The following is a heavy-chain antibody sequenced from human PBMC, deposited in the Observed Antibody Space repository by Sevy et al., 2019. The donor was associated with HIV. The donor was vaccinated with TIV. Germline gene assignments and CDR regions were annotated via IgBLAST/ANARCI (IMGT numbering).Heavy chain of an antibody. CDR2: IKQDGSEK. D-gene: IGHD6-13*01. CDR1: GFTFSSYW. CDR3: ARESIAAAGGFDP. J-gene: IGHJ5*02. V-gene: IGHV3-7*01. Sequence: GGSLRLSCAASGFTFSSYWMSWVRQAPGKGLEWVANIKQDGSEKYYVDSVKGRFTISRDNAKNSLYLQMNSLRAEDTAVYYCARESIAAAGGFDPWGQGTLVTVSS.